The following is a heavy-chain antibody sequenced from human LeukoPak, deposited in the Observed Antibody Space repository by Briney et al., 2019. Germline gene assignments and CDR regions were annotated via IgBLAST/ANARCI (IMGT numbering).Heavy chain of an antibody. V-gene: IGHV3-21*01. J-gene: IGHJ6*03. CDR2: ISSSSIYI. D-gene: IGHD6-6*01. Sequence: GGSLRLSCAASGFTFSSYAMSWVRQAPGKGLEWVSSISSSSIYIYYADPVKGRFTISRDNAKNSLYLQMNSLRAEDTAVYYCARGDSYSSSLAYYYMDVWGKGTTVTVSS. CDR3: ARGDSYSSSLAYYYMDV. CDR1: GFTFSSYA.